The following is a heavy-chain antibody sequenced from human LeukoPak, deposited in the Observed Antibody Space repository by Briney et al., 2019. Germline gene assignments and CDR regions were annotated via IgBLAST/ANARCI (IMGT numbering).Heavy chain of an antibody. J-gene: IGHJ6*02. CDR2: ISAYNGNT. V-gene: IGHV1-18*01. CDR3: ARPDQYYYYGMDV. Sequence: GASVKVSCKASRYTFTSYGISWVRQAPGQGLEWMGWISAYNGNTNYAQKLQGRVTMTTDTSTSTAYMELRSLRSDDTAVYYCARPDQYYYYGMDVWAKGPRSPSP. D-gene: IGHD1-14*01. CDR1: RYTFTSYG.